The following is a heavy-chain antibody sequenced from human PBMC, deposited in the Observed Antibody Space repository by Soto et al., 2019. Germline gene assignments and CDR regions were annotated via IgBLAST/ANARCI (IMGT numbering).Heavy chain of an antibody. Sequence: QITLKESGPTLVKPTQTLTLTCTFSGFSLSTSGVGVGWIRQPPGKALEWLALIYWDDDKRYSPSLKSRLTTTKDPSKNQVVLTKTNMDPVDTATYYCAHRRGGAAVFDPWGQGTLVTVSS. CDR1: GFSLSTSGVG. CDR3: AHRRGGAAVFDP. V-gene: IGHV2-5*02. J-gene: IGHJ5*02. CDR2: IYWDDDK. D-gene: IGHD6-13*01.